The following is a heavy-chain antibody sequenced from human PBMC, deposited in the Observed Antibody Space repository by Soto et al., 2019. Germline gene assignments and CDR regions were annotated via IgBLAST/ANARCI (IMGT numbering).Heavy chain of an antibody. CDR3: TTEAPGGSNFDY. J-gene: IGHJ4*02. V-gene: IGHV3-15*01. CDR2: VRSKSDGGTT. Sequence: PGGSLRLSCAASGFTFSHAWMSWVRQAPGKGLEWVGRVRSKSDGGTTDYAAPVKGRFTISRDDSKNTLYLQMNSLKTEDTAVYYCTTEAPGGSNFDYWGQGTRVTVS. D-gene: IGHD2-15*01. CDR1: GFTFSHAW.